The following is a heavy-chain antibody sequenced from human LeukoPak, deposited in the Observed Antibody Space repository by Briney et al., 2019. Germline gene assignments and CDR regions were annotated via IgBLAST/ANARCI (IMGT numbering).Heavy chain of an antibody. V-gene: IGHV3-53*01. D-gene: IGHD2-2*01. CDR2: IYAGGRT. J-gene: IGHJ3*02. Sequence: GGSLRLSCAASGFTVSYKYMSWVRQAPGKGLEWVSVIYAGGRTSYADSVKGRFTISRDNSKNTLYLQMNSLRAEDTAVYYCARARYANAWYAFDIWGHGTMVTVSS. CDR3: ARARYANAWYAFDI. CDR1: GFTVSYKY.